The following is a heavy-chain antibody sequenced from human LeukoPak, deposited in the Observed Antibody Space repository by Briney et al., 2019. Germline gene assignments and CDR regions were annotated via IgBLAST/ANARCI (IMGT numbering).Heavy chain of an antibody. Sequence: PSETLSLTCTVSGYSISSGYYWGWIRQPPGKGLEWIGSIYHSGSTYYNPSLKSRVTISVDTSKNQFSLKLTSVTAADTAVYYCARQTGSGLFTLPGGQGTLVTVSS. CDR2: IYHSGST. CDR1: GYSISSGYY. D-gene: IGHD3-10*01. CDR3: ARQTGSGLFTLP. J-gene: IGHJ4*02. V-gene: IGHV4-38-2*02.